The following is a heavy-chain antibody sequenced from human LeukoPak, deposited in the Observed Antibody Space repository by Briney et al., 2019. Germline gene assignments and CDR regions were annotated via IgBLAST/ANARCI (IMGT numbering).Heavy chain of an antibody. J-gene: IGHJ4*02. Sequence: SETLSLTCAVSGGSISSHNWWSWVRQPPGKGLEWIGEIYHSGSTNYNPSLKSRVTISVDKSKNQFSLKLSSVTAADTAVYYCARVSTSGSGNYYGDYWGQGTLVTVSS. CDR2: IYHSGST. CDR3: ARVSTSGSGNYYGDY. D-gene: IGHD3-10*01. V-gene: IGHV4-4*02. CDR1: GGSISSHNW.